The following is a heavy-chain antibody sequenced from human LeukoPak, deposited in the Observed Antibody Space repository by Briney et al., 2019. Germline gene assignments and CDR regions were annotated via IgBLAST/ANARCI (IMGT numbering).Heavy chain of an antibody. D-gene: IGHD6-19*01. Sequence: SETLSLTRTVSVGSISIDYWSCIRPPPRKGLGWMGYIYCSGSTNYNTSLKSRVTISVDTSKNQFSLKLSSVTAADTAVYYCARLSQWLAPYFDYWGQGTLVTVSS. J-gene: IGHJ4*02. CDR2: IYCSGST. V-gene: IGHV4-59*08. CDR3: ARLSQWLAPYFDY. CDR1: VGSISIDY.